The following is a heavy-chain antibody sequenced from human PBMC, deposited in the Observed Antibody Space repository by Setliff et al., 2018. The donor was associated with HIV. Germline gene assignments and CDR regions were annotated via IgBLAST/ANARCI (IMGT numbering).Heavy chain of an antibody. J-gene: IGHJ4*02. CDR2: ITSSTYI. D-gene: IGHD3-10*01. Sequence: PGGSLRLSCAASGFTFSSYSMNWVRQAPGKGLEWVSSITSSTYIYYADSVKGRFTISRDNAKNSLYLQMNSLRAEDTAVYYCASSGSGSYYNGLGYWGQGTLVTVSS. V-gene: IGHV3-21*01. CDR3: ASSGSGSYYNGLGY. CDR1: GFTFSSYS.